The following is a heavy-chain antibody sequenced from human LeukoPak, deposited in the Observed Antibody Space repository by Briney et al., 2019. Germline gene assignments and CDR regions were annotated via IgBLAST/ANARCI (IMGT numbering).Heavy chain of an antibody. CDR3: ARGGLLWFGEYRLDY. V-gene: IGHV3-21*01. J-gene: IGHJ4*02. Sequence: GGSLRLSCAASGFTFSSYSMNWVRQAPGKGLEWVSSISSSSSYIYYADSVKGRFTISRDNAKNSLYLQMNSLRAEDTAVYYCARGGLLWFGEYRLDYWGQGTLVTVSS. D-gene: IGHD3-10*01. CDR2: ISSSSSYI. CDR1: GFTFSSYS.